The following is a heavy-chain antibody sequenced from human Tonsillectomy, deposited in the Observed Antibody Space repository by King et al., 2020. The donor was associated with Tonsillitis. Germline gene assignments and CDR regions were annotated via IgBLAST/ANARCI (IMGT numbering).Heavy chain of an antibody. V-gene: IGHV3-7*01. CDR2: IKEDGSEK. Sequence: EVQLVESGGGLVQPGGSLRLSCAVSGFTFSNYCMAWVRQAPGKGLEWVANIKEDGSEKYYVDSVEGRFTISRDNAKNSLYLQMNSLRAEDTAVYYCASQAPHYYYALDVWGQGTTVTVSS. J-gene: IGHJ6*02. CDR3: ASQAPHYYYALDV. CDR1: GFTFSNYC.